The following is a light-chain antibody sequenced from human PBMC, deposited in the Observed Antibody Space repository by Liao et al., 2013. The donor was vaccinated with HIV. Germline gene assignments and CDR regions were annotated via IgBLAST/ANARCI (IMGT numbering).Light chain of an antibody. V-gene: IGLV3-21*01. CDR3: QVWDRSSDVRV. Sequence: SYELTQPPSVSVAPGKTARITCGGNNIRTKSVHWYQQMPGQAPVLVIYYDNDRPSGIPERFSGSNSGSTATLTISRVEAGDEADYYCQVWDRSSDVRVFGGGTKLTVL. CDR2: YDN. J-gene: IGLJ2*01. CDR1: NIRTKS.